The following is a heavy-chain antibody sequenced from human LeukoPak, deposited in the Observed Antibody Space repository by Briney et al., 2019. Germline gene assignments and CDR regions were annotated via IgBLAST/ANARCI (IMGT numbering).Heavy chain of an antibody. CDR1: GFTSSSYG. Sequence: GRSLRLSCAASGFTSSSYGMYWVRQAPGKGLEWVAVISSDGSFKDYADYVKGRFTISRDNSKNTLHLQMTSLRTEDTAVYYCAKDQSSNYFDYWGQGTLVTVSS. J-gene: IGHJ4*02. V-gene: IGHV3-30*18. D-gene: IGHD6-13*01. CDR3: AKDQSSNYFDY. CDR2: ISSDGSFK.